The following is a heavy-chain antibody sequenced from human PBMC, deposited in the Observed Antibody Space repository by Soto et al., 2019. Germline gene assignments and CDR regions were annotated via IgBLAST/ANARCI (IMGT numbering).Heavy chain of an antibody. CDR2: INSKTDGGTA. J-gene: IGHJ4*02. D-gene: IGHD5-18*01. CDR1: GFTFINAW. CDR3: IERDSGYSYGLSGLYY. V-gene: IGHV3-15*01. Sequence: DVQVVESGGGLVKPGGSLRLSCAVSGFTFINAWMFWVRQAPGQGLEWVGRINSKTDGGTADYAAPVKGRFTISRDDSKNTLYLQMNSLKTEDTAVYYCIERDSGYSYGLSGLYYWGQGTLVTVSS.